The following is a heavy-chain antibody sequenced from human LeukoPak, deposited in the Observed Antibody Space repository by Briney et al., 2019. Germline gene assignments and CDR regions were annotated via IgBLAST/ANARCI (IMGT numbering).Heavy chain of an antibody. V-gene: IGHV4-59*01. CDR3: ARAQVVLYTDDYGDYRNYYGMDV. D-gene: IGHD4-17*01. CDR2: IYYRGST. CDR1: GGSISSYY. Sequence: SETLSLTCTVTGGSISSYYWSWIRPPPGKGLEWIGDIYYRGSTNYNPSLQSRVTISVDTSKNQFSLKLSSVTAADTAVYYCARAQVVLYTDDYGDYRNYYGMDVWGKGTTVTVSS. J-gene: IGHJ6*04.